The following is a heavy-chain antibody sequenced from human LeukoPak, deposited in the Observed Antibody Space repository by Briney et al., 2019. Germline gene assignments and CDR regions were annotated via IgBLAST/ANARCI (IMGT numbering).Heavy chain of an antibody. J-gene: IGHJ5*01. Sequence: SQTLSLTWSVSGGSISSSSYYWGWIRQPPGKGLEGIGNIYYRGSTYYNPSLKSRVIMSIDTSKNQFSLNVNSVTDTAVALCSSAKPVWARVSAELDAWGQGTLVTVSS. CDR3: AKPVWARVSAELDA. V-gene: IGHV4-39*01. CDR1: GGSISSSSYY. D-gene: IGHD1-26*01. CDR2: IYYRGST.